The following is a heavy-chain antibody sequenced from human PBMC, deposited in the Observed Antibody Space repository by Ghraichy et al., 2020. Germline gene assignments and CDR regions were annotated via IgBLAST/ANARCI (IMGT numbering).Heavy chain of an antibody. CDR3: AKDLEEAAYYYYYGMDV. D-gene: IGHD1-1*01. CDR2: ISYDGSNR. CDR1: EFTFSRFG. Sequence: GGSLRLSCAASEFTFSRFGMHWVRQAPGKGLEWVAVISYDGSNRYYVDSVKGRFTISRDNSKNTLFLQMNSLRAEDTAVYYCAKDLEEAAYYYYYGMDVWGQGTTVTVSS. V-gene: IGHV3-30*18. J-gene: IGHJ6*02.